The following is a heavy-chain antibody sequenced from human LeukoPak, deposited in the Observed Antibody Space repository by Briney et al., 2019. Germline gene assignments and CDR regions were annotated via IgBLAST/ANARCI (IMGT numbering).Heavy chain of an antibody. D-gene: IGHD3-22*01. CDR3: AKGRSYYDTGGYYQVDY. CDR1: GFTFSSYA. Sequence: GGSLRLSCAASGFTFSSYAMSWVRQAPGKGLEWVSAISGLGDTTYYADSVKGRFTISRDNSKNMLYLQMNSLTAEDTAVYYCAKGRSYYDTGGYYQVDYWGQETLVTVSS. V-gene: IGHV3-23*01. CDR2: ISGLGDTT. J-gene: IGHJ4*02.